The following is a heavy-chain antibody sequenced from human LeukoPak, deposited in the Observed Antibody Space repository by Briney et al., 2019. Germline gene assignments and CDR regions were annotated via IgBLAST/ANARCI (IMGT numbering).Heavy chain of an antibody. Sequence: GGSLRLSCAASGFTFSSYGMHWVRQAPGKGLEWVAVIWYDGSNKYYADSVKGRFTISRDNSKNTLYLQMNSLRAEDTAVYYCAKAHGLRITMIVVAPDYWGQGTLVTVSS. V-gene: IGHV3-33*06. CDR2: IWYDGSNK. CDR1: GFTFSSYG. CDR3: AKAHGLRITMIVVAPDY. D-gene: IGHD3-22*01. J-gene: IGHJ4*02.